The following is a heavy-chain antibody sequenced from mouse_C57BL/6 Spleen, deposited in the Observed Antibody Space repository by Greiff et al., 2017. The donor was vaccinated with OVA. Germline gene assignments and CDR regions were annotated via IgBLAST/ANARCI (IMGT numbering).Heavy chain of an antibody. J-gene: IGHJ3*01. V-gene: IGHV1-64*01. CDR1: GYTFTSYW. CDR2: IHPNSGST. CDR3: ARRAYYSNYAWFAY. D-gene: IGHD2-5*01. Sequence: QVQLKQPGAELVKPGASVKLSCKASGYTFTSYWMHWVKQRPGQGLEWIGMIHPNSGSTNYNEKFKSKATLTVDKSSSTAYMQLSSLTSEDSAVYYCARRAYYSNYAWFAYWGQGTLVTVSA.